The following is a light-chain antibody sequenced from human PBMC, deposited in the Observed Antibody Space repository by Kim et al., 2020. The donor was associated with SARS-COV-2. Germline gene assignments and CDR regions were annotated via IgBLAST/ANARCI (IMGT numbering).Light chain of an antibody. J-gene: IGLJ2*01. Sequence: SPGQSVNISCTGTSSDVGSYNYVSWYQQHPGKAPKLIIYDVTKRPSGVPDRFSGSKSGNTASLTISGLQAEDEADYYCCSYAGSVVFGGGTKLTVL. V-gene: IGLV2-11*01. CDR2: DVT. CDR3: CSYAGSVV. CDR1: SSDVGSYNY.